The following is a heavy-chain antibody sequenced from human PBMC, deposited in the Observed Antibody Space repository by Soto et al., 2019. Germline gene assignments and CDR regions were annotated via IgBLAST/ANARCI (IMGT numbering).Heavy chain of an antibody. J-gene: IGHJ4*02. CDR3: AKVSSVTFDY. V-gene: IGHV3-9*01. Sequence: EVQLVESGGGLVQPGRSLRLSCAASGFTFDDYAMHWVRQAPGKGLEWVSGISWNSGSLGYADSVKGRFTISRDNANNSLYLQMNSLRAEDTALDYCAKVSSVTFDYWGQGPLVTVSS. CDR2: ISWNSGSL. CDR1: GFTFDDYA.